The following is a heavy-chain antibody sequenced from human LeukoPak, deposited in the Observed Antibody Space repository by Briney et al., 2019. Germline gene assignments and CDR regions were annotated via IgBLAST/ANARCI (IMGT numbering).Heavy chain of an antibody. CDR1: RASISPNY. D-gene: IGHD3-10*01. J-gene: IGHJ4*02. CDR2: IYSDGRT. Sequence: SETLSLTCTVSRASISPNYWSWIRQFSGKGLEWIGFIYSDGRTEYSPSLKSRVTISVDTSKNQFSLKLSSVTAADTAVYYCARDMVRGVTTFDYWGQGTLVTVSS. V-gene: IGHV4-4*08. CDR3: ARDMVRGVTTFDY.